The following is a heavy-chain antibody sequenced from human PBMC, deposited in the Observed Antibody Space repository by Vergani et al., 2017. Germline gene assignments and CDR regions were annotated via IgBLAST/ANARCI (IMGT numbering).Heavy chain of an antibody. J-gene: IGHJ4*02. CDR3: SRGRGYSFGYSDY. CDR2: IRDKTYNYAT. D-gene: IGHD5-18*01. Sequence: EVQLVESGGGLVQPGGSLTLSCAASGFTFSGSAMHWVRQTSGKGLEWTGRIRDKTYNYATAYAVSVKGRFIISRDDSKKTAYLQMNRLTIEDTAVYFCSRGRGYSFGYSDYWGQGTLVTVSS. V-gene: IGHV3-73*02. CDR1: GFTFSGSA.